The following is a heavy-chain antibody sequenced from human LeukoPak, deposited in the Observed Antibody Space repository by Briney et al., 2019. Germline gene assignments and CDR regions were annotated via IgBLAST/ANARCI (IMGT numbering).Heavy chain of an antibody. CDR2: IYPGDSDT. Sequence: GESLKISCKGSGYSFTSYWIGWVRQMPVKGLEWMGIIYPGDSDTRYSPSFQGQVTISADKSISTAYLQWSSLKASDTAMYYCARLRGHDYGGNSPRGYYFDYWGQGTLVTVSS. J-gene: IGHJ4*02. V-gene: IGHV5-51*01. D-gene: IGHD4-23*01. CDR3: ARLRGHDYGGNSPRGYYFDY. CDR1: GYSFTSYW.